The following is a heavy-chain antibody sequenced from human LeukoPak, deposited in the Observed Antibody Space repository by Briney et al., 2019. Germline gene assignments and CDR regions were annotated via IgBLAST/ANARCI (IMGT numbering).Heavy chain of an antibody. CDR2: ISGNSGSI. D-gene: IGHD4-17*01. J-gene: IGHJ4*02. V-gene: IGHV3-9*01. Sequence: GGSLRLSCAASGFTFDDYAMHWVRHAPGKGLEWVSGISGNSGSIGYADSVKGRFTISRDNAKHSLYLQMNSLGAEDTALYYCAKDISTRARYGDYAPSFDYWGQGTLVTVSS. CDR1: GFTFDDYA. CDR3: AKDISTRARYGDYAPSFDY.